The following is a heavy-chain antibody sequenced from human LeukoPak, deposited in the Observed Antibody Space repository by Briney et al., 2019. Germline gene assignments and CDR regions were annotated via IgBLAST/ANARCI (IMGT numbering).Heavy chain of an antibody. J-gene: IGHJ4*02. D-gene: IGHD3-16*01. CDR3: TRRLDE. CDR1: GFTFSSYS. Sequence: PGGSLRLSCAASGFTFSSYSMNWVRQAPGKGLEWVSYISSSSSTIYYADSVKGRFTISRDNAQNSLYLQMNGLRVEDTAVYYCTRRLDEWGQGTLVTVSS. CDR2: ISSSSSTI. V-gene: IGHV3-48*04.